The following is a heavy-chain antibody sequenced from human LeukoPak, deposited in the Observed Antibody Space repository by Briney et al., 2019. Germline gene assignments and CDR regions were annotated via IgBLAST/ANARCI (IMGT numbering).Heavy chain of an antibody. CDR2: IYYSGGT. CDR3: ARVFSGYYRYYYYYMDV. V-gene: IGHV4-59*01. J-gene: IGHJ6*03. CDR1: GGSISSYY. D-gene: IGHD3-3*01. Sequence: ASETLSLTCTVSGGSISSYYWSWIRQPPGKGLEWIGYIYYSGGTNYNPSLKSRVTISVDTSKNQFSLKLSSVTAADTAVYYCARVFSGYYRYYYYYMDVWGKGTTVTVSS.